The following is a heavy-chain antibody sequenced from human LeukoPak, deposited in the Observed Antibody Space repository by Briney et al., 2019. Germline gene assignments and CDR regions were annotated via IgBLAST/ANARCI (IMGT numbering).Heavy chain of an antibody. Sequence: GGSLRLSCAVSGFTFSSYWMHWVRQVPGKGLVGVSRISSDESSTSYADSVKGRFTISRDNAKNTLYLQMNSLRVDDTAVDYCARSGDGDNGRSDYFDYWGQGTLVTVSS. CDR3: ARSGDGDNGRSDYFDY. CDR2: ISSDESST. V-gene: IGHV3-74*01. J-gene: IGHJ4*02. CDR1: GFTFSSYW. D-gene: IGHD4-17*01.